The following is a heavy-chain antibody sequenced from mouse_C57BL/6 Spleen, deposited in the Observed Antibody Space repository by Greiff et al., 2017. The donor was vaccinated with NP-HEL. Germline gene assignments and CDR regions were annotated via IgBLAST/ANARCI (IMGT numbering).Heavy chain of an antibody. CDR1: GFTFSSYA. CDR2: ISDGGSYT. CDR3: ARDFGLYFFDY. Sequence: EVKLMESGGGLVKPGGSLKLSCAASGFTFSSYAMSWVRQTPEKRLEWVATISDGGSYTYYPDNVKGRFTISRDNAKKNLYLQMSHLKSEDTAMYYCARDFGLYFFDYWGQGTTLPVSS. V-gene: IGHV5-4*03. J-gene: IGHJ2*01. D-gene: IGHD2-2*01.